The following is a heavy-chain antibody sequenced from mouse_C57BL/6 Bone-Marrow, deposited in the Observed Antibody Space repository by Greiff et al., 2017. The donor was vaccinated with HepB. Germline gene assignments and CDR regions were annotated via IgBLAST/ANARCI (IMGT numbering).Heavy chain of an antibody. CDR3: AKWASYSSGYTDFDY. D-gene: IGHD3-2*02. J-gene: IGHJ2*01. CDR2: IYPGSGNT. Sequence: VQLVESGPELVKPGASVKISCKASGYSFTSYYIHWVKQRPGQGLEWIGWIYPGSGNTKYNEKFKGKATLTADTSSSTAYMQLSSLTSEDSAVYYCAKWASYSSGYTDFDYWGQGTTLTVSS. CDR1: GYSFTSYY. V-gene: IGHV1-66*01.